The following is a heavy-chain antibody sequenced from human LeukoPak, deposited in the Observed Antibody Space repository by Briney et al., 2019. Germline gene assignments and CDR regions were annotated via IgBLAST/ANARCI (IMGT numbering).Heavy chain of an antibody. V-gene: IGHV3-30*02. J-gene: IGHJ4*02. CDR2: IRYDGSNK. CDR3: AKEVVGIYDPGDY. Sequence: GGSLRLSCAASGFTFSNYGIHWVRQAPGKGLEWVAFIRYDGSNKYYADSVKGRFTISRDNSKNTLYLRMNSLRTEDTAVYYCAKEVVGIYDPGDYWGQGTLVTVSS. CDR1: GFTFSNYG. D-gene: IGHD1-26*01.